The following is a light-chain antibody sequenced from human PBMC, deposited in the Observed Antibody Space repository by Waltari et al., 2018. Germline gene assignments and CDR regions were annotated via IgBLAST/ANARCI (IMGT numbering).Light chain of an antibody. CDR3: QHYDGVPPWT. V-gene: IGKV1-33*01. CDR1: RDINNY. Sequence: DIQMTQSPSSLSASVGDRVTITCQASRDINNYLNWYQQKTGKAPKILIYDASNLETGVPSRFSGSGSGTDFVFTISRLQPEDIATYYCQHYDGVPPWTFGQGTRVDFK. J-gene: IGKJ1*01. CDR2: DAS.